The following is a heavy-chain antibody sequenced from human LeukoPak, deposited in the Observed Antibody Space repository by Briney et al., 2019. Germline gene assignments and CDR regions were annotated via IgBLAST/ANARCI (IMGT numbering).Heavy chain of an antibody. CDR3: ARVTGYTIEDYFDY. CDR2: IYHSGST. Sequence: SETLSLTCAVSGGSISSNNWWNWVRQPPGKGLEWIGSIYHSGSTYYNPSLKSRVTISVKTSKNQFSLKLRSVTAADTAVYYCARVTGYTIEDYFDYWGQGTLVTVSS. D-gene: IGHD3-9*01. V-gene: IGHV4-4*02. CDR1: GGSISSNNW. J-gene: IGHJ4*02.